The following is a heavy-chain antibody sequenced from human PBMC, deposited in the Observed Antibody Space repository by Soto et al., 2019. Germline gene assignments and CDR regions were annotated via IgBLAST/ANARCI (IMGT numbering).Heavy chain of an antibody. CDR3: VRDRDLDRDMVHADL. J-gene: IGHJ4*01. V-gene: IGHV3-48*02. CDR2: ITIRTGNI. D-gene: IGHD5-18*01. CDR1: GFTISGCS. Sequence: PGGSLRLSCEASGFTISGCSMNWVRQAPGKGLEWFAYITIRTGNIVYADSVRGRFTISADNAENSVFLQMNSLRDEDTAVYFCVRDRDLDRDMVHADLWGQGTLVTVSS.